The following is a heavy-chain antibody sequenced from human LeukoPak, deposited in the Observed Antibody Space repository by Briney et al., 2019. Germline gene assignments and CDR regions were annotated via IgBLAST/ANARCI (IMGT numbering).Heavy chain of an antibody. V-gene: IGHV3-11*04. CDR1: GFTFSDYF. CDR2: ISSSGSTI. CDR3: AAAPQTHRYLGY. D-gene: IGHD3-16*02. Sequence: PGGSLRLSCAASGFTFSDYFMSWIRQAPGKGLEWVSYISSSGSTIYYADSVKGRLTISRDNAKNSLYLRMNSLRSEDTAVYYCAAAPQTHRYLGYWGQGTLVTVSS. J-gene: IGHJ4*02.